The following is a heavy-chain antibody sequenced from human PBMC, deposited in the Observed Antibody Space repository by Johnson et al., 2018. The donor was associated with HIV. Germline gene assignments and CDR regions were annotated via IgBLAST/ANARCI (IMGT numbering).Heavy chain of an antibody. CDR1: GFTFNNAW. Sequence: VQLVESGGGLVKPGGSLRLSCAASGFTFNNAWMSWVRQAPGKGLEWVGRIKSKTDGGTTDYAAPVTGRFTIPRDDSKNTLNLQMNSLKTEDTAVYYCTTTLFQYYDILTDKDAFDIWGQGTMVTVYS. V-gene: IGHV3-15*01. CDR3: TTTLFQYYDILTDKDAFDI. D-gene: IGHD3-9*01. J-gene: IGHJ3*02. CDR2: IKSKTDGGTT.